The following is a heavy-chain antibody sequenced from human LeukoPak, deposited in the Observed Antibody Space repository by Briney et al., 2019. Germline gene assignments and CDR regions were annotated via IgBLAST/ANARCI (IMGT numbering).Heavy chain of an antibody. J-gene: IGHJ4*02. Sequence: ASVKVSCKASGYTFTGYYMHWVRQAPGQGLEWMGWINPNSGGTNYAQKFQGRVTMTRDTSISTAYMELSRLRSDDTAVYYCARDSVPRGYSYGLDYWGQGTLVTVSS. CDR3: ARDSVPRGYSYGLDY. CDR1: GYTFTGYY. D-gene: IGHD5-18*01. V-gene: IGHV1-2*02. CDR2: INPNSGGT.